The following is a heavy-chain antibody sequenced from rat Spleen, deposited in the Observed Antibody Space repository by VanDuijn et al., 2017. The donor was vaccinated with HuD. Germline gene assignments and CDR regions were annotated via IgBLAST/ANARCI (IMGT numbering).Heavy chain of an antibody. CDR1: GFTFTDYY. D-gene: IGHD1-12*03. V-gene: IGHV5-25*01. CDR3: ARIPSDGYYHVPCDY. CDR2: ISTSGSRT. J-gene: IGHJ2*01. Sequence: EVQLVESAGGSVQPGGSLKLSCAASGFTFTDYYMVWVRQAPTKGLEWVATISTSGSRTYYPDSVKGRFTISRDNAKSSLYLQMNSLKSEDTATYYCARIPSDGYYHVPCDYWGQGVMVTVSS.